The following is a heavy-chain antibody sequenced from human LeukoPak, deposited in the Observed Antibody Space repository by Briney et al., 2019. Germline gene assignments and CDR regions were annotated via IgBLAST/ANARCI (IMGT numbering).Heavy chain of an antibody. J-gene: IGHJ4*02. V-gene: IGHV1-2*02. D-gene: IGHD2-15*01. CDR3: RAGPAILADSYYFDY. Sequence: ASVKVSCKASGYTFTGYYMHWVRQAPGQGLEWMGWINPNSGGTNYAQKFQGRVTMTRDTSISTAYMELSRLRSDDTAVYYCRAGPAILADSYYFDYWGQGTLVTVSS. CDR1: GYTFTGYY. CDR2: INPNSGGT.